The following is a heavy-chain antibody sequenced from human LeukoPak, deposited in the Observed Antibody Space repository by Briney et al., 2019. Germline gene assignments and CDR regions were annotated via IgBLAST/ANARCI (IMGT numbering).Heavy chain of an antibody. CDR1: GYTFTSYD. CDR2: MNPNSGNT. CDR3: ARGRSFRYFDWLLY. Sequence: ASVKVSCKASGYTFTSYDINWVRQATGQELEWMGWMNPNSGNTGYAQKFQGRVTMTRNTSISTAYMELSSLRSEDTAVYYCARGRSFRYFDWLLYWGQGTLVTVSS. D-gene: IGHD3-9*01. J-gene: IGHJ4*02. V-gene: IGHV1-8*01.